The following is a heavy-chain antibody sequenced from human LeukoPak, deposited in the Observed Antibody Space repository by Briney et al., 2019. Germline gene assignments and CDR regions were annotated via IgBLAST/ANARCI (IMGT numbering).Heavy chain of an antibody. CDR3: ARDASAYY. J-gene: IGHJ4*02. CDR1: GLTLSNYW. CDR2: IKPDGSEK. Sequence: GGSLRLSCVAPGLTLSNYWMSWVRQAPGKGLEWVATIKPDGSEKYYVDSVKGRFTISRDNAKRSLFLQMDSMRAEDTAVYYCARDASAYYWGQGTLVTVSS. V-gene: IGHV3-7*01. D-gene: IGHD3-3*01.